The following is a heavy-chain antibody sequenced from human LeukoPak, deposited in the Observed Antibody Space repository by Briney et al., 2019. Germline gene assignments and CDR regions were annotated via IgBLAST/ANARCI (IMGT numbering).Heavy chain of an antibody. D-gene: IGHD6-13*01. CDR1: GGSISSYY. CDR3: ARPMSSSWYFGFDP. J-gene: IGHJ5*02. CDR2: IYYSGST. V-gene: IGHV4-59*01. Sequence: SETLSLTCTVSGGSISSYYWSWIRQPPGKGLEWIGYIYYSGSTNYNPSLKSRVTISVDASKNQFSLKLSSVTAADTAVYYCARPMSSSWYFGFDPWGQGTLVTVSS.